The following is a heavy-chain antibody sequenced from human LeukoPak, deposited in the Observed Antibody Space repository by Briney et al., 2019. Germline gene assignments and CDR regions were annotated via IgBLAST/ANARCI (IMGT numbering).Heavy chain of an antibody. D-gene: IGHD5-24*01. CDR3: AKEREGPLDS. CDR2: INTNTGNP. Sequence: ASVKVSCKASGYIYTNYAMNWVRQAPGQGLEWMGWINTNTGNPTYAQGFTGRFVFSLDTSVSTAYLQISSLKAEDTAVYYCAKEREGPLDSWGQGTLVTVSS. J-gene: IGHJ5*01. V-gene: IGHV7-4-1*02. CDR1: GYIYTNYA.